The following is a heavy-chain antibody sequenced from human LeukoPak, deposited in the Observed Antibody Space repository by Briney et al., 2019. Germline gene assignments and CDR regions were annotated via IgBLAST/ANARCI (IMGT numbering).Heavy chain of an antibody. CDR1: GGSISSSSYY. Sequence: PSETLSLTCTVSGGSISSSSYYWGWIRQPPGKGLEWIGSIYYSGSTYYNPSLKSRVTISLDTSKNQFSLTLSSVTAADTAIYYCARDFSSSSSVYYYYYMDVWGKGTTVTVSS. D-gene: IGHD6-6*01. CDR2: IYYSGST. V-gene: IGHV4-39*07. J-gene: IGHJ6*03. CDR3: ARDFSSSSSVYYYYYMDV.